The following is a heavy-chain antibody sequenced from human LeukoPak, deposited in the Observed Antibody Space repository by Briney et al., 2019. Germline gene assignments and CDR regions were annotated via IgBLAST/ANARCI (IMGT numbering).Heavy chain of an antibody. V-gene: IGHV4-34*01. CDR2: INHSGST. CDR3: ARLTYSRITTTDPLDY. Sequence: KTSETLSLTCAVYGGSFSGYYWSWIRQPPGKGLEWIGEINHSGSTNYNPSLKSRVTISVDTSKNQFSLKLSSVTAADTAVYYCARLTYSRITTTDPLDYWGQGTLVTVSS. J-gene: IGHJ4*02. D-gene: IGHD6-13*01. CDR1: GGSFSGYY.